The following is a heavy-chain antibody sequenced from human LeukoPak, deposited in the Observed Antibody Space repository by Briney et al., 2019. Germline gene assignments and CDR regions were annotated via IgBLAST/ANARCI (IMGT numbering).Heavy chain of an antibody. Sequence: PGGSLRLSCAASGFTVSSNYMSWVRQAPGKGLEWVSVIYSGGSTYYADSVKGRFTISRDNSKNTLYLQMNSLRAEDTAVYYCARGKDSMVRGVQFDYWGQGTLVTVSS. CDR3: ARGKDSMVRGVQFDY. CDR2: IYSGGST. CDR1: GFTVSSNY. J-gene: IGHJ4*02. D-gene: IGHD3-10*01. V-gene: IGHV3-66*01.